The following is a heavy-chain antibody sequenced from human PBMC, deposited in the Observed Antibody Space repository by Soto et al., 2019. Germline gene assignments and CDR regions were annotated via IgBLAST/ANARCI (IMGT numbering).Heavy chain of an antibody. CDR1: GYTFTGYY. Sequence: QVQLVQSGAEVKKPGASVKVSCKASGYTFTGYYMHWVRQAPGQGLEWMGWINPNSGGTNYAQKFQGWVTMTRDTSISTAYIELSRLRSDDTAVYYCARDSPLGYCSGGSCYSLAFDYWGQGTLVTVSS. J-gene: IGHJ4*02. CDR2: INPNSGGT. D-gene: IGHD2-15*01. V-gene: IGHV1-2*04. CDR3: ARDSPLGYCSGGSCYSLAFDY.